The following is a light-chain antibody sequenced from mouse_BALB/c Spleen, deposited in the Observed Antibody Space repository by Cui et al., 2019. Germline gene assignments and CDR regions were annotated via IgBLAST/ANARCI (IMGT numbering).Light chain of an antibody. V-gene: IGKV5-39*01. CDR3: QNGHSPLT. J-gene: IGKJ4*01. Sequence: DIVMTQSPAPLSVTAGDGVTLSCRASQSISDYLHWYQEKSHESPRLLIKYASLSISWIPSRGGGRRSGAEFTLSINGVEPEDVGVYYCQNGHSPLTYSSGTKLEIK. CDR2: YAS. CDR1: QSISDY.